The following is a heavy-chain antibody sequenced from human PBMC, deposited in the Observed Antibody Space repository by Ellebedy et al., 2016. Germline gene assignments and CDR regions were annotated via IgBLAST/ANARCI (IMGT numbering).Heavy chain of an antibody. CDR1: GFIFSSYS. V-gene: IGHV3-48*02. D-gene: IGHD1-26*01. Sequence: GESLKISXAASGFIFSSYSMNWVRQAPGKGLEWVSYISSSSSIYYADSVKGRFTISRDNAKNSLYLQMNSLRDEDTAVYYCARASSGSYYGVRPWGQGTLVTVSS. CDR2: ISSSSSI. J-gene: IGHJ5*02. CDR3: ARASSGSYYGVRP.